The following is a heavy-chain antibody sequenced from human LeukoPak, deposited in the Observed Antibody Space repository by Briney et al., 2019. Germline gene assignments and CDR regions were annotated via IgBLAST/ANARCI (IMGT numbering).Heavy chain of an antibody. CDR1: GDSVSSNTPA. CDR3: ARQQRGAFDY. J-gene: IGHJ4*03. Sequence: SQTLSLTCAISGDSVSSNTPAWNWIRQSPSRGLEWLGRTYYRSKWYNDYAVSVRSRITINPDTAKNQFSLQLNSVTPEDTAVYYCARQQRGAFDYWGQGTTVTVSS. D-gene: IGHD6-13*01. CDR2: TYYRSKWYN. V-gene: IGHV6-1*01.